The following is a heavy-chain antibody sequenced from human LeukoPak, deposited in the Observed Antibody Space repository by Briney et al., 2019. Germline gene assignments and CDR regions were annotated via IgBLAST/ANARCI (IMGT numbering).Heavy chain of an antibody. Sequence: GGSLRLSCAASGFTFSTYAMSWVRQAPGKGLEWVSGISGSGDSTYYADSVKGRFTISRDDSKNTLYLQMNSLRAEDTAVYYCAKAASKRTDYGDYAFYYYMDVWGKGTTVTISS. CDR1: GFTFSTYA. CDR2: ISGSGDST. J-gene: IGHJ6*03. D-gene: IGHD4-17*01. V-gene: IGHV3-23*01. CDR3: AKAASKRTDYGDYAFYYYMDV.